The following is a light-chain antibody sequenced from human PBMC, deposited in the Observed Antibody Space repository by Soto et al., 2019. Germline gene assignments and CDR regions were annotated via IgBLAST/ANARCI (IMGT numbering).Light chain of an antibody. CDR1: QSVSSSY. Sequence: EIVLTQSPGTLSLSPGERATLSCRASQSVSSSYLAWYQQKPGQAPRLLFYDASTRATGIPARFSGSGSGTDFTLTISSLEPEDFAVYYCQQRSNWPLTFGQGARLEIK. CDR2: DAS. V-gene: IGKV3D-20*02. CDR3: QQRSNWPLT. J-gene: IGKJ5*01.